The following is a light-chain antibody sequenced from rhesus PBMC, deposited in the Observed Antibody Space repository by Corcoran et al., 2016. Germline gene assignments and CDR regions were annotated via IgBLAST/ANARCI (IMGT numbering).Light chain of an antibody. CDR2: EVN. V-gene: IGLV2-13*03. CDR3: SSYATGNVYI. Sequence: QTAPTQSPSVSGSPGQSVTISCTGTSSDIGGYNHVSWYQHHPGKAPKLIIYEVNKRPSGVSGRFSGSKSGNTASLTVSGLQAEDEADYYCSSYATGNVYIFGDGTRLTVL. J-gene: IGLJ1*01. CDR1: SSDIGGYNH.